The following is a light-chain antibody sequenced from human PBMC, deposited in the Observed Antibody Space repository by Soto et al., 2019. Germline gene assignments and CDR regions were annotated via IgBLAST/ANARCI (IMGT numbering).Light chain of an antibody. Sequence: QSALTQPASVSGSPGQSITISCTGTSTDVGSYNLVSWYQQHPGKAPKLMIYEGSKRPSGVSNRFSGSKSGNTASLTISGLQAEDSADYYCCSYAGSSTPYVFGTGTKLPVL. CDR2: EGS. J-gene: IGLJ1*01. CDR3: CSYAGSSTPYV. V-gene: IGLV2-23*01. CDR1: STDVGSYNL.